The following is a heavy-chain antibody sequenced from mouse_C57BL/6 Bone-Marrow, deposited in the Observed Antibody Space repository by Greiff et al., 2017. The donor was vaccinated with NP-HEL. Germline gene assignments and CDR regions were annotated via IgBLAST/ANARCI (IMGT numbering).Heavy chain of an antibody. CDR2: IYPGSGST. Sequence: QVQLQQSGAELVKPGASVKMSCKASGYTFTSYWITWVKQRPGQGLEWIGDIYPGSGSTNYNEKFKSKATLTVDTSSSTAYMQLSSLTSEDSAVYYCARNYGKRDYYAMDYWGQGTSVTVSS. V-gene: IGHV1-55*01. D-gene: IGHD2-1*01. CDR1: GYTFTSYW. CDR3: ARNYGKRDYYAMDY. J-gene: IGHJ4*01.